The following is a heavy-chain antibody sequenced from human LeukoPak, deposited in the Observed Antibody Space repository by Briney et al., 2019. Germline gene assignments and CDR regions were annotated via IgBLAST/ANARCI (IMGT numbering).Heavy chain of an antibody. D-gene: IGHD4-23*01. V-gene: IGHV1-46*01. Sequence: ASVKVSCKTSGYTFTTYYIHWVRQAPGQGLEWMGIINPSGGSTSYAQKFQGRVTMTRDMSTSTVYMELSSLRSEDTAMYYCARDNSVEDTAWWFDPWGQGTLVTVSS. CDR3: ARDNSVEDTAWWFDP. J-gene: IGHJ5*02. CDR2: INPSGGST. CDR1: GYTFTTYY.